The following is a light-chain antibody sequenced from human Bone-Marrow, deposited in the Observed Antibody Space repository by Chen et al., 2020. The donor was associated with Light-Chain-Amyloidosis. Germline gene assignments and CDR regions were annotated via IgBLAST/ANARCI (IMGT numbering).Light chain of an antibody. Sequence: SYVLTQPSSLSVAPGQTAPIACGGNNIGSTSVHWYQHPPGQAPLLVVYDDSDRPSGIPERLSGSNSGNTATLTISRVEAGDEADYYCQVWDRSSDRPVFGGGTKLTVL. CDR1: NIGSTS. J-gene: IGLJ3*02. V-gene: IGLV3-21*02. CDR3: QVWDRSSDRPV. CDR2: DDS.